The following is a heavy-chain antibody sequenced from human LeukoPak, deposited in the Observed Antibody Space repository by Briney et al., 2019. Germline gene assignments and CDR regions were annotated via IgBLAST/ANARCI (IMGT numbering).Heavy chain of an antibody. CDR3: ARIGLYCSSGRCFDY. V-gene: IGHV3-21*01. CDR1: GFTFSSYS. J-gene: IGHJ4*02. Sequence: PGGSLRLSCAASGFTFSSYSMNWVRQAPGKGLEWVSSISSSSSYIYYADSVKGRFTISRDNAKNSLYLQMNSLRAEDTAVYYCARIGLYCSSGRCFDYWGQGTLVTVSS. D-gene: IGHD2-15*01. CDR2: ISSSSSYI.